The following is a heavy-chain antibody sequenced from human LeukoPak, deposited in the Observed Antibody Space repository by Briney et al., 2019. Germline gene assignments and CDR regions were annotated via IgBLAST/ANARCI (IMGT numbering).Heavy chain of an antibody. D-gene: IGHD5-12*01. V-gene: IGHV4-59*01. CDR1: GGSISSYY. CDR3: ARGRYSGYDWSY. CDR2: IYYSGST. J-gene: IGHJ4*02. Sequence: PSETLSLTCTVSGGSISSYYWSWIRQPPGKGLEWIGYIYYSGSTNYNPSLKSRVTISVDTSKNQFSLKLSSVTAADTAVYYCARGRYSGYDWSYWGQGTLVTVSS.